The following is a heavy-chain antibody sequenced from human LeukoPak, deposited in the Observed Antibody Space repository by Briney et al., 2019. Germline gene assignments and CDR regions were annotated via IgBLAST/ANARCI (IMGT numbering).Heavy chain of an antibody. Sequence: ASVKVSCKASGYTFTGYYMHWVRQAPGQGLEWMGWINTNSGGTNYAQKFQGRVTMTRDTSISTAYMELSRLRSDDTAVYYCASQYDFWSGYSVSYWGQGTLVTVSS. D-gene: IGHD3-3*01. J-gene: IGHJ4*02. CDR1: GYTFTGYY. V-gene: IGHV1-2*02. CDR3: ASQYDFWSGYSVSY. CDR2: INTNSGGT.